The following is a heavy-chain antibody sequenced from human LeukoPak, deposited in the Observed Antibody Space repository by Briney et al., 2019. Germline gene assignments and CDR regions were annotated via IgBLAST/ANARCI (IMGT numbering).Heavy chain of an antibody. CDR3: ARALGSGTYYG. D-gene: IGHD1-26*01. Sequence: GGSLRLSCAASGFTFSTYSMNWVRQAPGKGLEWVSYISSSSSTIYYADSLKGRFTISRDNSKSTLYLQMNSLRAEDTAVYYCARALGSGTYYGWGQGTLVTVSS. V-gene: IGHV3-48*01. J-gene: IGHJ4*02. CDR2: ISSSSSTI. CDR1: GFTFSTYS.